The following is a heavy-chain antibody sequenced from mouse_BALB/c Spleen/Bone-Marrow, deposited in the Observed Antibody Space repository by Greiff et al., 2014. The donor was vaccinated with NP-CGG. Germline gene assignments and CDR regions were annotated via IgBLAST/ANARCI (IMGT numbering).Heavy chain of an antibody. D-gene: IGHD2-2*01. V-gene: IGHV7-3*02. CDR3: ARDGYDDY. J-gene: IGHJ2*01. CDR2: IRNKANGYTT. CDR1: GFTFTDYY. Sequence: EVKLMESGGGLVQPGGSLRLSCATSGFTFTDYYMSWVRQPPGKALEWLGFIRNKANGYTTKYSASVKGRFTISRDNSQSILYLQMNTLRAEDSATYYCARDGYDDYWGQGTTLTVSS.